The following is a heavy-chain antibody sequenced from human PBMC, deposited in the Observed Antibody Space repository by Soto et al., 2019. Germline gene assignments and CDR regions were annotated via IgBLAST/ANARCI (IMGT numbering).Heavy chain of an antibody. V-gene: IGHV3-30*18. Sequence: RLYCAACGLTFSNYGMHWARQAPGKGREGVAVISYDSTNIYYSDSVKGRFTISRHNSKNTLYLQMNSLRSEDTVVYYCANRYFGMAVCGQGSTVTVYS. CDR1: GLTFSNYG. CDR2: ISYDSTNI. CDR3: ANRYFGMAV. J-gene: IGHJ6*02.